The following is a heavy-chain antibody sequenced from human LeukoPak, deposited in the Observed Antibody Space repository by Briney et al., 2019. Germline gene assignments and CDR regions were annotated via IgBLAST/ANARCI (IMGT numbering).Heavy chain of an antibody. CDR2: IYYSGST. J-gene: IGHJ4*02. V-gene: IGHV4-59*12. D-gene: IGHD2-8*01. CDR3: ARSAPRMDY. CDR1: GGSICSYY. Sequence: SETLSLTCTVSGGSICSYYWSWIRQPPGKGLEWIGYIYYSGSTNYNPSLKSRVTISVDTSKNQFSLKLSSVTAADTAVYYCARSAPRMDYWGQGTLVTVSS.